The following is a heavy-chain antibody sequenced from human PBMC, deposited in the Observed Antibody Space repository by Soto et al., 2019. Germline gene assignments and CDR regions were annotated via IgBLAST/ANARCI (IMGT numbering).Heavy chain of an antibody. Sequence: GGSLRLSCAASGFTLSNAWMSWVRQAPGKGLEWVGRISSKADGGTTDYPAPVKGRFTISRDDLKNTLYLQINSLETEDTAVYFCTTGKESTVFYFLKGLFHDWGQGTQVTVSS. J-gene: IGHJ4*02. V-gene: IGHV3-15*01. CDR1: GFTLSNAW. CDR3: TTGKESTVFYFLKGLFHD. CDR2: ISSKADGGTT. D-gene: IGHD3-3*01.